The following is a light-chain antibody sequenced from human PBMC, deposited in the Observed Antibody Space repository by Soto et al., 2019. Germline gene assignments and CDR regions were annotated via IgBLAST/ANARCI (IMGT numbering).Light chain of an antibody. V-gene: IGKV1-5*03. CDR1: QSISSW. CDR3: QQYNSYPST. Sequence: DIQMTQSPSTLSASVGDRVTVTCLAIQSISSWLAWYLQKTGKAPKLLIYKASTLQSGFTSRFSGSGSGTEFTLTISSLQPDDFATYNCQQYNSYPSTFGQGPKMEIK. J-gene: IGKJ2*01. CDR2: KAS.